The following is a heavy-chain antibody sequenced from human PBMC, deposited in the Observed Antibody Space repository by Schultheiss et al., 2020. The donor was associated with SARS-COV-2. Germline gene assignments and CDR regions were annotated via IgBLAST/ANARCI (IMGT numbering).Heavy chain of an antibody. D-gene: IGHD6-19*01. V-gene: IGHV4-59*01. CDR2: IYYSGST. J-gene: IGHJ3*02. Sequence: SETLSLTCTVSGGSISSYYWSWIRQPPGKGLEWFGYIYYSGSTNYNPSLKSRVTISVDTSKNQFSLKLSSVTAADTAVYYCARLIAVADDHAFDIWGQGTMVTVSS. CDR3: ARLIAVADDHAFDI. CDR1: GGSISSYY.